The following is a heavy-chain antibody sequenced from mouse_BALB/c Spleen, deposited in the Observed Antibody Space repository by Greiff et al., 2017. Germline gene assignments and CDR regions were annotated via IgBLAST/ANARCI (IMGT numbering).Heavy chain of an antibody. CDR1: GYTFTSYW. V-gene: IGHV1-87*01. J-gene: IGHJ2*01. CDR2: IYPGDGDT. Sequence: QVQLQQSGAELARPGASVKLSCKASGYTFTSYWMQWVKQRPGQGLEWIGAIYPGDGDTRYTQKFKGKATLTADKSSSTAYMQLSSLASEDSAVYYCARNGLLGNWGQGTTLTVSS. CDR3: ARNGLLGN. D-gene: IGHD2-10*01.